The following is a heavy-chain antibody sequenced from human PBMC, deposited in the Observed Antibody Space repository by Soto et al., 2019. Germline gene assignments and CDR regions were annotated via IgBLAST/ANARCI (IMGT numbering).Heavy chain of an antibody. CDR2: IYHSGST. V-gene: IGHV4-4*02. CDR3: ASTSNFLVGTACFDS. J-gene: IGHJ4*02. CDR1: GGSISSNNW. D-gene: IGHD1-26*01. Sequence: QVQLQESGPGLVKPSGTLSLTCAVSGGSISSNNWWSWVRQPPGKGLEWIGQIYHSGSTNYSPSLRSRVTISVDKSKKQVSLKLNSVTAADTAVYYCASTSNFLVGTACFDSWGQGTLVTVSS.